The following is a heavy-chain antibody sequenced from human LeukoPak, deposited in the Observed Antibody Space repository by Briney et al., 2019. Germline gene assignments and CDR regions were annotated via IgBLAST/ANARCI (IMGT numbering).Heavy chain of an antibody. V-gene: IGHV3-30*04. CDR2: ISYDGSNK. D-gene: IGHD6-19*01. CDR1: GFTFSSYA. CDR3: ARDRDSSGGWGAFDI. J-gene: IGHJ3*02. Sequence: GGSLRLSCAASGFTFSSYAMHWVRQAPGKGLEWVAVISYDGSNKYYPDSVKGRFTISRDNSKNTLYLQMNSLRAEDTAVYYCARDRDSSGGWGAFDIWGQGTMVTVSS.